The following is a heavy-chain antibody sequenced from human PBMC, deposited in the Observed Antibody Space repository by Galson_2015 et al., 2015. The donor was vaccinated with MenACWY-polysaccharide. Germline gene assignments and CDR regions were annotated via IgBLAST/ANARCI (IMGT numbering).Heavy chain of an antibody. CDR2: INPNSGGT. J-gene: IGHJ4*02. D-gene: IGHD4-11*01. V-gene: IGHV1-2*02. CDR3: ARELSDYINPEPHFDY. CDR1: GYTFTGFY. Sequence: SVKVSCKASGYTFTGFYMHWVRQAPGQGLEWMGWINPNSGGTNYAQKFQGRVTMTRDTSISTAYKELSRMRSDDTAVYYCARELSDYINPEPHFDYWGQGTLVTVSS.